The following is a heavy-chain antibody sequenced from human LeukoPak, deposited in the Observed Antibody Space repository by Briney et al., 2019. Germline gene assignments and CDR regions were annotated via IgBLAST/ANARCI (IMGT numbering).Heavy chain of an antibody. CDR3: ARREGWFGELFVE. CDR1: GGSFSGYY. V-gene: IGHV4-34*01. D-gene: IGHD3-10*01. Sequence: SETLSLTCAVYGGSFSGYYWSWIRQPPGKGLEWIGEINHSGSTNYNPSLKSRVTISVDTSKNQFSLKLSSVTAADTAVYYCARREGWFGELFVERGQGTLVTVSS. J-gene: IGHJ4*02. CDR2: INHSGST.